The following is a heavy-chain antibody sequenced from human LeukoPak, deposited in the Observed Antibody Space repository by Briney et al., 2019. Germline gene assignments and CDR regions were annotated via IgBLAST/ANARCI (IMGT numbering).Heavy chain of an antibody. CDR3: ARAAAHYEKDV. V-gene: IGHV4-4*07. D-gene: IGHD6-25*01. CDR2: VYPSGIT. CDR1: GASISSYY. J-gene: IGHJ6*04. Sequence: SETLSLTCTVSGASISSYYWSWIRQPAGKGLERIGHVYPSGITKYNPSLKSRLSMSVDTSKNQFSLKLSSVTAADTAVYYCARAAAHYEKDVWGKGTTVTVSS.